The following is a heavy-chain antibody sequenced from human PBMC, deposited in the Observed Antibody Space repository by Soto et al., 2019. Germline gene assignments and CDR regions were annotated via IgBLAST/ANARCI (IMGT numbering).Heavy chain of an antibody. J-gene: IGHJ4*02. Sequence: QVQLVESGGGVVQPGRSLRLSCAASGFTFSSYGMHWVRQAPGKGLEWVALISYDGNNKYYADSMRGRFTISRDVSNNTLYLQMNSLRVEDTAVYFCAKAGGFDSSWYSIYWGQGTLVTVSS. CDR1: GFTFSSYG. CDR2: ISYDGNNK. CDR3: AKAGGFDSSWYSIY. V-gene: IGHV3-30*18. D-gene: IGHD6-13*01.